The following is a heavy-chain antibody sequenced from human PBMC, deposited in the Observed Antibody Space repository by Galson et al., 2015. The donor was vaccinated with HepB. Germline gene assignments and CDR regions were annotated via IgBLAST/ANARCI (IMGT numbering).Heavy chain of an antibody. J-gene: IGHJ3*02. CDR3: ARPALYSGSYSYGNAGAFDI. D-gene: IGHD1-26*01. CDR1: GYTFTGYY. CDR2: INPNSGGT. Sequence: SVKVSCKASGYTFTGYYMHWVRQAPGQGLEWMGWINPNSGGTNYAQKFQGWVTMTRDTSISTAYMELSRLRSDDTAVYYCARPALYSGSYSYGNAGAFDIWGQGTMVTVSS. V-gene: IGHV1-2*04.